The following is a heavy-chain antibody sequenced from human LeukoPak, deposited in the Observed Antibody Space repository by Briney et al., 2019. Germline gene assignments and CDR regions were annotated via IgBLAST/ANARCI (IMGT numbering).Heavy chain of an antibody. D-gene: IGHD3-10*01. CDR2: IYSSGST. CDR1: GGSMYSYF. Sequence: PSETLSLTCSVSGGSMYSYFWSWIRQPAGKGLEWIGRIYSSGSTDYNPSLKSRVTMSVDTSKNQFSLKLRSVTAADTAVYYCARGVKGLRGAFDIWGQGTMVTVSS. CDR3: ARGVKGLRGAFDI. J-gene: IGHJ3*02. V-gene: IGHV4-4*07.